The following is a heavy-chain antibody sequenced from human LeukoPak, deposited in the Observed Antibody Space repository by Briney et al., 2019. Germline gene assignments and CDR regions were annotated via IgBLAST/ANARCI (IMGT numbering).Heavy chain of an antibody. V-gene: IGHV3-7*03. CDR3: AKDTGPDILTGYFDDY. CDR1: GFTFSSYW. Sequence: GGSLRLSCAASGFTFSSYWMSWVRQAPGKGLEWVANIKQDGSEKYYVDSVKGRFTISRDNAKNSLYLQMNSLRAEDTALYYCAKDTGPDILTGYFDDYWGQGTLVTVSS. D-gene: IGHD3-9*01. CDR2: IKQDGSEK. J-gene: IGHJ4*02.